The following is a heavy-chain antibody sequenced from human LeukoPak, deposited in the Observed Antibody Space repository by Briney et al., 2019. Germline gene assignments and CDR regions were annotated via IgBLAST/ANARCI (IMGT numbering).Heavy chain of an antibody. Sequence: ASVKVSCKVSGYTLTELSMHWVRQAPGQGLEWMGIINPSGGSTSYAQKFQGRVTMTRDTSTSTVYMELSSLRSEDTAVYYCASIAVAGTLFDYWGQGTLVTVSS. V-gene: IGHV1-46*01. CDR3: ASIAVAGTLFDY. CDR1: GYTLTELS. D-gene: IGHD6-19*01. J-gene: IGHJ4*02. CDR2: INPSGGST.